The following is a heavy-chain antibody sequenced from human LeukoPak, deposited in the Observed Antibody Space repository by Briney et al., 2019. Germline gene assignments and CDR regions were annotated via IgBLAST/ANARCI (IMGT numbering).Heavy chain of an antibody. D-gene: IGHD2-8*02. CDR3: ARDRVAYWSPFDI. CDR2: INPSGGST. J-gene: IGHJ3*02. CDR1: GYTFTSYY. Sequence: ASVKVSCKASGYTFTSYYMHWVRQAPGQGLEWMGLINPSGGSTTYAQKFQGRVTMTRDTSTSTVYMELCSLTSEDTAVYYCARDRVAYWSPFDIWGQGTMVTVSS. V-gene: IGHV1-46*03.